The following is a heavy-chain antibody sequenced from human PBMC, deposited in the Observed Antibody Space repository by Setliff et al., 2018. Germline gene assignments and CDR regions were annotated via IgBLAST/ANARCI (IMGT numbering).Heavy chain of an antibody. CDR2: IYYRGTT. J-gene: IGHJ4*02. V-gene: IGHV4-39*01. CDR3: ARTGTYRYFDS. CDR1: GASLSSGTYY. Sequence: KPSETLSLTCTVSGASLSSGTYYWGWIRQPPGKGLEWIGRIYYRGTTYSNVSLASRLTISVDTSKNQFSLQLTSVTAADTAVYYCARTGTYRYFDSWGQGTRVTVSS. D-gene: IGHD1-1*01.